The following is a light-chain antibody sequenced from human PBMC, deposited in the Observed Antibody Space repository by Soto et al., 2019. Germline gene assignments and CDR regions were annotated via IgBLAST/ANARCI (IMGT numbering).Light chain of an antibody. CDR1: PSVSSSY. CDR3: QQYGTSPWT. CDR2: DAS. Sequence: EIVLTQSPDTLSLSPGERATLSCRASPSVSSSYLAWYQQKPGQAPRLLIYDASSRATGIPDRFSGSGSETDFTLSISRLEPEDFAVYYCQQYGTSPWTFGQGTKLDIK. V-gene: IGKV3-20*01. J-gene: IGKJ1*01.